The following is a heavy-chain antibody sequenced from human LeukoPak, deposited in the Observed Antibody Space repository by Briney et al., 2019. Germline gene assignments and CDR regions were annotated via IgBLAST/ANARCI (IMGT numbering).Heavy chain of an antibody. Sequence: ASVKVSCKASGGTFSSYAISWVRQAPGQGLEWMGRIIPILGIANYAQKFQGRVTITADKSTSTAYMELSSLRSEDTAVYYCARVDTATYVDYWGQGTLVTVSS. CDR3: ARVDTATYVDY. D-gene: IGHD5-18*01. CDR1: GGTFSSYA. CDR2: IIPILGIA. V-gene: IGHV1-69*04. J-gene: IGHJ4*02.